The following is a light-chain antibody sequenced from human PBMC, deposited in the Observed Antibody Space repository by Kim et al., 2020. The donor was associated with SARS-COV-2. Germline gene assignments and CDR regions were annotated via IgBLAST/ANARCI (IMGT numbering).Light chain of an antibody. CDR3: QQSYNSPLT. CDR2: GSS. V-gene: IGKV1-39*01. J-gene: IGKJ4*01. CDR1: QSIGHY. Sequence: ASVGDRDTITCRASQSIGHYLKWYQQKPGRAPKLLIYGSSKLESGVTSRFGGSGSGTDFTLTISTLQPDDFATYFCQQSYNSPLTFGGGTKLEI.